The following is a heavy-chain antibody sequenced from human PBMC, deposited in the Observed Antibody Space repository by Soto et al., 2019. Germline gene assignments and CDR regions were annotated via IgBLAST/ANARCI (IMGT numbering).Heavy chain of an antibody. CDR2: IYPGDSDT. J-gene: IGHJ5*02. Sequence: GESLKISCKGSGYSFTSYWIGWVRQMPGKGLEWMGIIYPGDSDTRYSPSFQGQVTISADKSISTAYLQWSSLKASDTAMYYCASFFVVVPAAMNWFDPWGQGPLVTVSS. D-gene: IGHD2-2*01. V-gene: IGHV5-51*01. CDR3: ASFFVVVPAAMNWFDP. CDR1: GYSFTSYW.